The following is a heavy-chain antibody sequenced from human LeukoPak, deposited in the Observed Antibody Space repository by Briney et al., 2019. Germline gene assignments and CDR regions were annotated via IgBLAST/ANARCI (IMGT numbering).Heavy chain of an antibody. CDR3: ARGRSGSYLVPYYYYMDV. J-gene: IGHJ6*03. Sequence: GGCLRLSCAASGFTFSSYWMSWVRQAPGKGLEWVANIKQDGSEKYYVDSVKGRFTISRDNAKNSLYLQMNSLRAEDTAVYYCARGRSGSYLVPYYYYMDVWGKGTTVTISS. D-gene: IGHD3-10*01. CDR2: IKQDGSEK. V-gene: IGHV3-7*04. CDR1: GFTFSSYW.